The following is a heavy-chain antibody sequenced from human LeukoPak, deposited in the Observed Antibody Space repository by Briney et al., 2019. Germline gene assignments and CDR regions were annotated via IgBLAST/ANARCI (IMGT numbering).Heavy chain of an antibody. CDR1: GGSISSYY. CDR2: IHYRGST. V-gene: IGHV4-59*01. CDR3: ASSNHYYDSSGPEYFQH. J-gene: IGHJ1*01. D-gene: IGHD3-22*01. Sequence: SETLSLTCTASGGSISSYYWSWIRQPPGKGLEWIGYIHYRGSTNYNPSLKSRVTISEDTSRNQFSLKLSSVTAADTAIYYCASSNHYYDSSGPEYFQHGGQGTLVTVSS.